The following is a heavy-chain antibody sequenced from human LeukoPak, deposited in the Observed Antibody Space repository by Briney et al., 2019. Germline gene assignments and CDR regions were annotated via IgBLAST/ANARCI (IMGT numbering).Heavy chain of an antibody. V-gene: IGHV3-74*01. CDR1: GFTFSSYG. CDR2: INSDGINT. CDR3: ARDLGQYYDTSDNWFDP. Sequence: PGGSLRLSCAASGFTFSSYGMNWVRQAPGKGLEWVSRINSDGINTSYADSVKGRFTISRDNAKNTLNLQMNSLRAEDTAVYYCARDLGQYYDTSDNWFDPWGQGTLVTVSS. J-gene: IGHJ5*02. D-gene: IGHD3-22*01.